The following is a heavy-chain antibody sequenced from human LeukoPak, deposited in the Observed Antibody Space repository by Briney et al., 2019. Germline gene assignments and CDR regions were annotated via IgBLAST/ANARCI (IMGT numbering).Heavy chain of an antibody. CDR1: GYSFTSYW. CDR2: IYPGDSDT. Sequence: GESLKISCKGSGYSFTSYWIGWVRQMPGKGLEWMGIIYPGDSDTRYSSSFQGQVTISADKSISTAYLQWSSLKASDTAMYYCARHSPYCTNGVCYIDYWGQGTLVTVSS. D-gene: IGHD2-8*01. J-gene: IGHJ4*02. CDR3: ARHSPYCTNGVCYIDY. V-gene: IGHV5-51*01.